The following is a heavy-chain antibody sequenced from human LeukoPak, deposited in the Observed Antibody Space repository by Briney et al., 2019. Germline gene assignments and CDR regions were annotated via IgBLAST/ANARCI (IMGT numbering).Heavy chain of an antibody. CDR1: GFSFSTYW. J-gene: IGHJ4*02. CDR3: ATYYGPGGWVEY. D-gene: IGHD3-10*01. V-gene: IGHV3-7*01. CDR2: IKGDGSEI. Sequence: GQSLRLSCAASGFSFSTYWMRWARQTPGKGLEWVANIKGDGSEINYVDSGRGRFTISRDNAKNSLYLQMNSLRAEDTAVYYCATYYGPGGWVEYWGQGTLVTVSS.